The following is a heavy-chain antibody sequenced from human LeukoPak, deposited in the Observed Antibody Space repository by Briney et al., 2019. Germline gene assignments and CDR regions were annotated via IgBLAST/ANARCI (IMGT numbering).Heavy chain of an antibody. V-gene: IGHV4-59*11. Sequence: PSDTLSLTCTVSGGSISGRYWTWIRQPPGKGLEWIGNVYYSGSTNYNPSLQSRVTISVDTSKNQFSLKLSSVTAADTAVYYCARGHYGMDVWGKGTTVTVSS. CDR3: ARGHYGMDV. CDR2: VYYSGST. J-gene: IGHJ6*04. CDR1: GGSISGRY.